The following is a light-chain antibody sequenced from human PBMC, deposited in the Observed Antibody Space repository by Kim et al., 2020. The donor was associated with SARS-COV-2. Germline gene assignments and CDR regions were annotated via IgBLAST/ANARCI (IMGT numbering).Light chain of an antibody. Sequence: SASVGDKVTIPCLASQSIGSSLVCDQQKPGKAPKLLIYKASNLEKVVPSRFSGSGSGTEFTLTISSLQPADCATYYCQQYNTMWTFGQGTKVDIK. V-gene: IGKV1-5*03. CDR2: KAS. J-gene: IGKJ1*01. CDR3: QQYNTMWT. CDR1: QSIGSS.